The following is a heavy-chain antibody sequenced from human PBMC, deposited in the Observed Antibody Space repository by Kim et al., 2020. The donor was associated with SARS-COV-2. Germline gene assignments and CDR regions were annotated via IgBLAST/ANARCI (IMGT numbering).Heavy chain of an antibody. CDR3: ARWYYDSSGYL. Sequence: SETLSLTCTVSGGSISSSNYYWSWIRQPAGKGLEWIGRIYTSGSTNYNPSLKSRVSISLDTSKNQFSLKLSSVTAADTAMYYCARWYYDSSGYLWGQGTLVTVSS. D-gene: IGHD3-22*01. CDR1: GGSISSSNYY. CDR2: IYTSGST. J-gene: IGHJ4*02. V-gene: IGHV4-61*02.